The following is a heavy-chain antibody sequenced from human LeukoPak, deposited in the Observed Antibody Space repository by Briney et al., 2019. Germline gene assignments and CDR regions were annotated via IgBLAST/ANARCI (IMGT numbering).Heavy chain of an antibody. J-gene: IGHJ4*02. Sequence: GGSLRLSCAASGFTFSSYAMSWVRQAPGKGLECVSSIDGSIGSTYYADSVKGRFTISRDNSKNTLYLQMNSLRAEDTALYYCAKAPPYSSSWFQYYFDYWGQGTLVTASS. CDR1: GFTFSSYA. V-gene: IGHV3-23*01. D-gene: IGHD6-13*01. CDR3: AKAPPYSSSWFQYYFDY. CDR2: IDGSIGST.